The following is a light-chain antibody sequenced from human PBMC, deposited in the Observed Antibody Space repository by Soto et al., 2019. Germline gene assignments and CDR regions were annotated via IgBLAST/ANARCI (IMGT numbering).Light chain of an antibody. CDR1: SSDVGNYNY. V-gene: IGLV2-14*01. CDR2: MVS. CDR3: TSPTPGSLYV. Sequence: QSVLTQPASVSGSPGQSITNSCTGTSSDVGNYNYVSWYQQYPGRVPKLLIYMVSNRPSGVSNRFSGSKSGNTASLTISGLQAEDEADYFCTSPTPGSLYVFGTGTRSPS. J-gene: IGLJ1*01.